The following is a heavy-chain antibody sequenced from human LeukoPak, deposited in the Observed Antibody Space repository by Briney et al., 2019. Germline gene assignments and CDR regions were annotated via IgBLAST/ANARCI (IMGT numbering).Heavy chain of an antibody. Sequence: TLSLTCAVSGVSISSGGYSWSWIRQPPGKGLEWIGYIYHSGSTYYNPSLKSRVTISVDRSKNQFSLKLSSVTAADTAVYYCARDRIVVAPGHYYYYGMDVWGQGTTVTVSS. CDR3: ARDRIVVAPGHYYYYGMDV. V-gene: IGHV4-30-2*01. CDR2: IYHSGST. CDR1: GVSISSGGYS. D-gene: IGHD2-2*01. J-gene: IGHJ6*02.